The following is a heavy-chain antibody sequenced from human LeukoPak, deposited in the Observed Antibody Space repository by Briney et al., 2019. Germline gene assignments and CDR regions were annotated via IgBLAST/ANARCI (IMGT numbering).Heavy chain of an antibody. J-gene: IGHJ4*02. CDR1: GFTLSSNY. V-gene: IGHV3-53*01. CDR3: ARTPGGQFFDY. CDR2: IYSGGST. Sequence: GRSLRLSCAASGFTLSSNYMSWVRQAPGKGLEWVSVIYSGGSTYYSDSVKGRFTISRDNSKNTLYLQMNSLRAEDTAVYYCARTPGGQFFDYWGQGTLVTVSS. D-gene: IGHD3-16*01.